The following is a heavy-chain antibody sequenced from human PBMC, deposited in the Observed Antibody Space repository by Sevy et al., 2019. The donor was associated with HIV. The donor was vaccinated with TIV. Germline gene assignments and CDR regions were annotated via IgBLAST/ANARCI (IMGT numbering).Heavy chain of an antibody. V-gene: IGHV3-33*01. Sequence: GGSLRLSCAASGFSFSGYGMHWVRQVPGKGLEWVAIIWYDGSNKDYVDSVKGRFTISRDNSKSTQYLQMNSLRAEDTAVYYCAREGIAVAGIGYYFDYWGQGTLVTVSS. CDR1: GFSFSGYG. D-gene: IGHD6-19*01. CDR3: AREGIAVAGIGYYFDY. CDR2: IWYDGSNK. J-gene: IGHJ4*02.